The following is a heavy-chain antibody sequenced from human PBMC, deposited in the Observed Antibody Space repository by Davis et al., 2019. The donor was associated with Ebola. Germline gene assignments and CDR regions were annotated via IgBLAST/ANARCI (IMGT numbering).Heavy chain of an antibody. CDR1: GFTFSNYG. CDR2: ISGSGGST. J-gene: IGHJ4*02. Sequence: GESLKISCAASGFTFSNYGIHWVRQAPGKGLEWVSAISGSGGSTYYADSVKGRFTISRDNSKNTLYLQMNSLRAEDTAVYYCAKGAIDQLLYDYWGQGTLVTVSS. D-gene: IGHD2-2*02. V-gene: IGHV3-23*01. CDR3: AKGAIDQLLYDY.